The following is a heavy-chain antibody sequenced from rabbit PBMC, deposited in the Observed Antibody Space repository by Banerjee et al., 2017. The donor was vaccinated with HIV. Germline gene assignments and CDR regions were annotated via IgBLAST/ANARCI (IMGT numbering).Heavy chain of an antibody. Sequence: QEQLVESGGGLVQPEGSLTLTCTASGFSFSSVYWIYWVRQAPGKGLEWIACIYAGSSGSTYYASWAKGRFTISKTSSTTVTLQMTSLTAADTATYFCARDLAGVIGWNFGLWGPGTLVTVS. J-gene: IGHJ4*01. CDR3: ARDLAGVIGWNFGL. CDR2: IYAGSSGST. V-gene: IGHV1S45*01. CDR1: GFSFSSVYW. D-gene: IGHD4-1*01.